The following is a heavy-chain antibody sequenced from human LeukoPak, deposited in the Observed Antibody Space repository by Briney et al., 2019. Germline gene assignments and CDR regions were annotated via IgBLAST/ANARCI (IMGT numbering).Heavy chain of an antibody. V-gene: IGHV1-8*02. J-gene: IGHJ5*02. CDR1: GGTFSSYA. D-gene: IGHD3-10*01. CDR3: VRDGEGVAISVNFWFDP. CDR2: MNPINGNT. Sequence: AASVKVSCKAPGGTFSSYAIGWVRQAPGQGLEWMGWMNPINGNTGYARKFQGRVTMTRDTSISTAYMELRSLTSEDTAIYYCVRDGEGVAISVNFWFDPWGQGTLVTVSS.